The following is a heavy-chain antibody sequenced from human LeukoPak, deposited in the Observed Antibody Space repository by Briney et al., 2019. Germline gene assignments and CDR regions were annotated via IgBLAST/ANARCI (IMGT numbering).Heavy chain of an antibody. D-gene: IGHD4-23*01. CDR1: GGSISSNSYY. CDR3: ARPIGGYYFDY. J-gene: IGHJ4*02. Sequence: SETLSLICTVSGGSISSNSYYWGWIRQPPGKGLEWIGNIYYSGSTYYNPSLKSRVTVSVDTSKNQFSLKLSSVTAADTAVYYCARPIGGYYFDYWGQGTLVTVPS. V-gene: IGHV4-39*01. CDR2: IYYSGST.